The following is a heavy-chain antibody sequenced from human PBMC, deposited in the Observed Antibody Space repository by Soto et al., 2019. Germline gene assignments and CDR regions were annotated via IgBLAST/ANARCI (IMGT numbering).Heavy chain of an antibody. V-gene: IGHV1-8*01. D-gene: IGHD2-15*01. CDR2: MNPNSGNT. J-gene: IGHJ5*02. CDR3: ARYRGYCSGGTCTYDWFAP. CDR1: GYTFTSYD. Sequence: GASVKVSCKASGYTFTSYDINWVRQATGQGLEWMGWMNPNSGNTGYAQKFQGWVTMTTDTSTTTAYMELRSLRSDDTAVYYCARYRGYCSGGTCTYDWFAPWGQGTLVTVSS.